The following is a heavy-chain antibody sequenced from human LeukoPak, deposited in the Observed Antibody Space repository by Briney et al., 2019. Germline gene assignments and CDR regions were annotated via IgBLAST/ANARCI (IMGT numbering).Heavy chain of an antibody. CDR3: ARDMSGTYSFDY. D-gene: IGHD1-26*01. J-gene: IGHJ4*02. V-gene: IGHV3-64D*06. CDR1: GFTLFWHV. CDR2: VHHNGDIT. Sequence: GGSLRLSCSASGFTLFWHVMHWVRQAPGKPLEYVSFVHHNGDITSYADSVRGRFTVSRDNSKNTLFLDLTSLRTDDTAVYYCARDMSGTYSFDYWGQGTLVTVSS.